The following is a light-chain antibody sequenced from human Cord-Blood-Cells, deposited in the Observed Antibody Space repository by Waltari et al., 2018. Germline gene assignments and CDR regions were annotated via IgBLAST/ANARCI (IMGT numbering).Light chain of an antibody. J-gene: IGKJ1*01. CDR2: CAS. CDR1: PSVLYSSNNKNY. CDR3: QQYYSTPWT. Sequence: DIVMTQSPDSLAVSLGEPSTINCKSSPSVLYSSNNKNYLAWYQQKPRQPPKLLIYCASTRESGVPDRFSGSGSGTDFTLTISSLQAEDVAVYYCQQYYSTPWTFGQGTKVEIK. V-gene: IGKV4-1*01.